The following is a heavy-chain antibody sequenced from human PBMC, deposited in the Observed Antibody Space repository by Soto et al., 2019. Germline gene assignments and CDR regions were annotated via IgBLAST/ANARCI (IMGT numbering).Heavy chain of an antibody. D-gene: IGHD2-2*01. J-gene: IGHJ4*02. Sequence: GGSLRLSCAASGFTLSTYDMHWVRQATGKGLEWVAALSYAGDTYYPGSVKGRFTVSRESAKNSLYLQMNSLTAGDTAVYYCAKGPTDIVVVPAAYDYWGQGTLVTVS. CDR3: AKGPTDIVVVPAAYDY. CDR2: LSYAGDT. CDR1: GFTLSTYD. V-gene: IGHV3-13*01.